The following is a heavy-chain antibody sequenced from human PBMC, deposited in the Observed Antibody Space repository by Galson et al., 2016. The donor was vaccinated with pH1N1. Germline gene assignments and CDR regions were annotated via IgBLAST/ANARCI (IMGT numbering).Heavy chain of an antibody. CDR2: ISPDSGGT. CDR1: TYSFSGYY. Sequence: SAKVSCKASTYSFSGYYIHWVRQAPGQGLEWMGWISPDSGGTVYALKFQDWVTMTWDTSISTTYMEVTRLTSDDTAVYFCATSSPHITGTTGFFGLDVWGQGTTVTVSS. J-gene: IGHJ6*02. D-gene: IGHD1-7*01. CDR3: ATSSPHITGTTGFFGLDV. V-gene: IGHV1-2*04.